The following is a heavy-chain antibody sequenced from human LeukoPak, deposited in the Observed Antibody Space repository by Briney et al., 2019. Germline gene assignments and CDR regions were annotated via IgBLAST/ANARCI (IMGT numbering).Heavy chain of an antibody. Sequence: GGSLRLSCAASGFTFSSYSMNWVRQAPGKGLEWVSYISSSSSTIYYADSVKGRFTISRDNAKNSLYLQMNSLRAEDTAVYYCARDQGSGYSYGQEYYFDYWGQGTLVTVSS. CDR2: ISSSSSTI. CDR3: ARDQGSGYSYGQEYYFDY. V-gene: IGHV3-48*01. J-gene: IGHJ4*02. CDR1: GFTFSSYS. D-gene: IGHD5-18*01.